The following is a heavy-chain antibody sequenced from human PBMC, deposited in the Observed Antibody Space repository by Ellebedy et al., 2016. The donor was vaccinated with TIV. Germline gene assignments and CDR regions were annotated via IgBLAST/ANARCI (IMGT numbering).Heavy chain of an antibody. CDR1: GFTFTSYA. V-gene: IGHV3-23*01. J-gene: IGHJ4*02. CDR2: ISGSGGGT. CDR3: AKGRYYFDH. Sequence: GGSLRLSCAASGFTFTSYAMSWVRQAPGKGLEWVSAISGSGGGTYYADSVKGRFTNSRDNSKNTLYLQMNSLRAEDTAVYYCAKGRYYFDHWGQGTLVTVSS.